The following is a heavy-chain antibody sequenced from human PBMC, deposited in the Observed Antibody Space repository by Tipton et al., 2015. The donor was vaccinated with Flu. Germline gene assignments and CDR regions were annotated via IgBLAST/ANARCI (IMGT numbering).Heavy chain of an antibody. CDR3: ARGLRDGYNPHDAFDI. D-gene: IGHD5-24*01. CDR2: IFQSGTT. J-gene: IGHJ3*02. V-gene: IGHV4-38-2*02. Sequence: GLVKPSETLSLTCTVSGYSVSNGYYWGWIRQPPGKGLEWIGSIFQSGTTYYNPSLKSRVTISLDTSKNQFSLRLNSVTAAETAVYYCARGLRDGYNPHDAFDIWGQGTMVTVSS. CDR1: GYSVSNGYY.